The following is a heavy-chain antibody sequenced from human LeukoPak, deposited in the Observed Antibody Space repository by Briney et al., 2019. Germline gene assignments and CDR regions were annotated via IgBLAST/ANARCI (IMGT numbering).Heavy chain of an antibody. CDR1: GYNFDNYG. CDR2: VSAYNGDR. CDR3: ARGAGWLAYYDS. D-gene: IGHD5-12*01. Sequence: ASVKVSCKASGYNFDNYGINWVRQAPRQGLEWVGWVSAYNGDRIYAQNFQDRVTMITDASTSTAYMELRSLTSDDTAVYYCARGAGWLAYYDSWGQGTLVTVSS. J-gene: IGHJ4*02. V-gene: IGHV1-18*01.